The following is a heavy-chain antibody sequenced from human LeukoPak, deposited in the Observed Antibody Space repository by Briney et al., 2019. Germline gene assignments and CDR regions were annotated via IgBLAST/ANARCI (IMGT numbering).Heavy chain of an antibody. CDR2: IIPIFGTA. V-gene: IGHV1-69*13. CDR1: GGTFSSYA. J-gene: IGHJ5*02. CDR3: ARWSSSWYSAHNWFDP. Sequence: ASVKVSCKASGGTFSSYAISWVRQAPGQGLEWMGGIIPIFGTANYAQKFQGRVTITADESTSTAYMELSSLRSEDTAVYYCARWSSSWYSAHNWFDPWGQGTLVTVSS. D-gene: IGHD6-13*01.